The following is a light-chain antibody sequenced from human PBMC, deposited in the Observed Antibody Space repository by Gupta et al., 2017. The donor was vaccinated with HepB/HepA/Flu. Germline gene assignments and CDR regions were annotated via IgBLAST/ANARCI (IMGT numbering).Light chain of an antibody. CDR2: WSS. CDR3: QQDYDKPWT. CDR1: QSVLYNFNNRNY. J-gene: IGKJ1*01. V-gene: IGKV4-1*01. Sequence: DIVMTQSPDSLAMSLGERANINRKSSQSVLYNFNNRNYLGWYQQKPGQPPKMLIYWSSTRESGVPDRFSDRGSGTNFTLTISCRQAEDVAVYYCQQDYDKPWTFGEGTKVEIK.